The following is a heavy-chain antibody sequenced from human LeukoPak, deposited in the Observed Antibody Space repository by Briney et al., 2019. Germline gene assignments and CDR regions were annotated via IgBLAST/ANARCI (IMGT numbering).Heavy chain of an antibody. J-gene: IGHJ4*02. V-gene: IGHV3-66*02. CDR2: IYSGGST. Sequence: PAGSLRLSCAASGFTVSSNYMSWVRQAPGKGLEWVSVIYSGGSTYYADSVKGRFTISRDNSKNTLYLQMNSLRAEDTAVYYCARGARDYIYYFDYWGQGTLVTVSS. CDR3: ARGARDYIYYFDY. D-gene: IGHD4-11*01. CDR1: GFTVSSNY.